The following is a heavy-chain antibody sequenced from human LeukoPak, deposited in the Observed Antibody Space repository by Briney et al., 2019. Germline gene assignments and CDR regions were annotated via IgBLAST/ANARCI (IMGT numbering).Heavy chain of an antibody. CDR3: ARDLSPDYYDSSGYYYGALGY. D-gene: IGHD3-22*01. CDR2: IYYSGST. V-gene: IGHV4-59*01. J-gene: IGHJ4*02. CDR1: GGSIRSYY. Sequence: SETLSLTCTVSGGSIRSYYWSWIRQPPGKGLEWIGYIYYSGSTNYNPSLKSQVTISVDTSKNQFSLKLSSVTAADTAVYYCARDLSPDYYDSSGYYYGALGYWGQGTLVTVSS.